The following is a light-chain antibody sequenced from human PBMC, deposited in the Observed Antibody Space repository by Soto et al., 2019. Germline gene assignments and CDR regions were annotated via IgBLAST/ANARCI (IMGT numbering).Light chain of an antibody. CDR2: DVS. Sequence: QSALTQPASVSGSPGQSITISCTGTSSDVGGYNYVSWYQQHPGKAPKLMIYDVSNRPSGVSNRFSGSKSGNTASLTISGLQAEDEADYYCSSYTSSSTLDYVVFGGGTKVTVL. CDR3: SSYTSSSTLDYVV. J-gene: IGLJ2*01. CDR1: SSDVGGYNY. V-gene: IGLV2-14*01.